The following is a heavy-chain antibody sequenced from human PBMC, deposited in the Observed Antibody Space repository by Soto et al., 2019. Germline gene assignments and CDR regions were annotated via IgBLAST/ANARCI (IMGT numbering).Heavy chain of an antibody. V-gene: IGHV4-59*08. CDR2: ISYSGST. D-gene: IGHD3-16*02. CDR3: ARQVYIWGTYPDHFDY. Sequence: SETLSLTCTVSGGSISNYFWSWIRQPPGKGLEWVGYISYSGSTSYNPSLKSRVTISEDTSKNQFSLKLSSVTAADTAVYYCARQVYIWGTYPDHFDYWGQGTLVTVSS. CDR1: GGSISNYF. J-gene: IGHJ4*02.